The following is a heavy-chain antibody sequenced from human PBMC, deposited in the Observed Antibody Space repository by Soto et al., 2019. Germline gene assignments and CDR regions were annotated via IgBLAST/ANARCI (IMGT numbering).Heavy chain of an antibody. V-gene: IGHV6-1*01. CDR3: AREDSAATNDACDM. D-gene: IGHD6-25*01. CDR2: TYYRSRWYT. CDR1: GDSVSSNRAA. Sequence: SQTLSLTCAISGDSVSSNRAAWGWIRQSPSRGLEWLGRTYYRSRWYTDYADSVKSLITINPDTYRNQLSLPLNSVTPEDTSVYYCAREDSAATNDACDMGGPGTMVTAS. J-gene: IGHJ3*02.